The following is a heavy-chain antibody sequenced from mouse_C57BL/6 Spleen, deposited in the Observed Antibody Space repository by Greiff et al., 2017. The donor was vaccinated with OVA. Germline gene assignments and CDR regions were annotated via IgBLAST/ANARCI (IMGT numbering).Heavy chain of an antibody. J-gene: IGHJ1*03. CDR2: IRLKSDNYAT. CDR1: GFTFSNYW. V-gene: IGHV6-3*01. CDR3: TPGSSFYWYFDV. Sequence: EVHLVESGGGLVQPGGSMKLSCVASGFTFSNYWMNWVRQSPEKGLEWVAQIRLKSDNYATHYAESVKGRFTISRDDSKSSVYLQMNNLRAEDTGIYYCTPGSSFYWYFDVWGTGTTVTVSS. D-gene: IGHD1-1*01.